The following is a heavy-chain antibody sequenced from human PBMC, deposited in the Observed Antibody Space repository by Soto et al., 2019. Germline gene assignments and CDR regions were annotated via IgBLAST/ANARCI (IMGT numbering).Heavy chain of an antibody. CDR1: GFIFGNYW. D-gene: IGHD6-19*01. CDR2: IRKDESKM. CDR3: TRDISPGNSGWYFDAFDL. Sequence: EVQLVESGGGLVQPGGSLRLSCTGSGFIFGNYWMTWVRQAPGQGLEWVANIRKDESKMSYLDSVRGRFTISRDNAKNSLFLQMNDLRSEYTALYYCTRDISPGNSGWYFDAFDLWGQGTMVTVSS. J-gene: IGHJ3*01. V-gene: IGHV3-7*05.